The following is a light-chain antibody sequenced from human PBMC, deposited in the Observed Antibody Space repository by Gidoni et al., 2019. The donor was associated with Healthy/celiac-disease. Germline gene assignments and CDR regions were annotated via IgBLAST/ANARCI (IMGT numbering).Light chain of an antibody. CDR1: QSISSY. J-gene: IGKJ1*01. V-gene: IGKV1-39*01. CDR3: QQSYSTPPT. Sequence: DIQMTQSPSSLSASVGDRVTITCRASQSISSYLNLYQQKPGKAPKLLIYAASSLQSWVPSRFSGSGSGTDFTLTISSLQPEDFATYYCQQSYSTPPTFGQGTKVEIK. CDR2: AAS.